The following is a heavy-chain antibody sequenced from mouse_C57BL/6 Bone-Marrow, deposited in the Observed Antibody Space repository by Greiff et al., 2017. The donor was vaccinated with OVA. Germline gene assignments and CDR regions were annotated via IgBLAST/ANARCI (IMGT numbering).Heavy chain of an antibody. CDR2: INPYNGGT. CDR1: GYTFTDYY. Sequence: EVKLQESGPVLVKPGASVKMSCKASGYTFTDYYMNWVKQSHGKSLEWIGVINPYNGGTSYNQKFKGKATLTVDKSSSTAYMELNSLTSEDSAVYYCAAWSNYYAMDYWGQGTSVTVSS. J-gene: IGHJ4*01. V-gene: IGHV1-19*01. CDR3: AAWSNYYAMDY. D-gene: IGHD2-5*01.